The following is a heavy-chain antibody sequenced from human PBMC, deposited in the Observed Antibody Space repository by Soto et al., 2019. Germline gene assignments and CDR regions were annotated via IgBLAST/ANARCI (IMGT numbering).Heavy chain of an antibody. D-gene: IGHD2-2*01. CDR2: ISWNSGSI. Sequence: GGSLRLSCAASGFTFDDYAMHWVRQAPGKGLEWVSGISWNSGSIGYADSVKGRFTISRDNAKNSLYLQMNSLRAEDTALYYCAKGGVVPAALRPISYMDVWGKGTTVTVSS. V-gene: IGHV3-9*01. CDR3: AKGGVVPAALRPISYMDV. J-gene: IGHJ6*03. CDR1: GFTFDDYA.